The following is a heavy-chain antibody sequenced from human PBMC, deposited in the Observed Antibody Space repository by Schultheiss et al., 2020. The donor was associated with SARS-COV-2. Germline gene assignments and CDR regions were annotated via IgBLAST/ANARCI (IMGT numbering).Heavy chain of an antibody. V-gene: IGHV1-58*01. Sequence: SVKVSCKASGFTFTSSAVQWVRQARGQRLEWIGWIVVGSGNTNYAQKFQERVTITRDMSTSTAYMELSSLRSEDTAVYYCARDLFSTVCYVGYTWFDPWGQGTPVTVSS. J-gene: IGHJ5*02. CDR3: ARDLFSTVCYVGYTWFDP. D-gene: IGHD2-2*01. CDR1: GFTFTSSA. CDR2: IVVGSGNT.